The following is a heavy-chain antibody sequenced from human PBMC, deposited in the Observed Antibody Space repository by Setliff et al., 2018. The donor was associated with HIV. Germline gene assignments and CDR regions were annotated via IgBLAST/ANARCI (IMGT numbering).Heavy chain of an antibody. J-gene: IGHJ6*03. Sequence: PSETLSLTCAVYGGSFSDQYWSWIRQPPGKGLEWIGEINYRGTTNDNPSLRSRVTISVDTSRNQFSLKLNSVTAADTAVYYCARVHYYDSSGYSEPYYMDVWGKGTTVTVSS. CDR1: GGSFSDQY. V-gene: IGHV4-34*01. CDR3: ARVHYYDSSGYSEPYYMDV. D-gene: IGHD3-22*01. CDR2: INYRGTT.